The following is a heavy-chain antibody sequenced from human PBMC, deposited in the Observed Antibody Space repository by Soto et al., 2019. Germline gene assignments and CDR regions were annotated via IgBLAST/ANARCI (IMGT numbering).Heavy chain of an antibody. Sequence: QVQLMESGGGVVQPGKSLRLSCVGSGFTFSSYGMHWVRQAPGKGLEWVAGISYDGTKKYYGDSVKGRFSISRDNSRRTVYLQMDSLRAEDTAVYYCAKVGSIAVYHYHYALDVWGQGTTVTVSS. J-gene: IGHJ6*02. CDR2: ISYDGTKK. V-gene: IGHV3-30*18. CDR1: GFTFSSYG. D-gene: IGHD6-6*01. CDR3: AKVGSIAVYHYHYALDV.